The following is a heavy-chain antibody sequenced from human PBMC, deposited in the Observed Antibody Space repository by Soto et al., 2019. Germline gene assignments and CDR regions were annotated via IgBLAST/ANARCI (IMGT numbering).Heavy chain of an antibody. V-gene: IGHV4-30-4*01. CDR2: IYYSGST. D-gene: IGHD3-10*01. CDR3: ARERVYGSGSSLFDY. J-gene: IGHJ4*02. Sequence: SETLSLTCTVSGGSISSGDYYWSWIRQPPGKGLEWIGYIYYSGSTYYNPSLKSRVTISVDTSKNQFSLKLSSVTAADTAVYYCARERVYGSGSSLFDYWGQGTLVTVSS. CDR1: GGSISSGDYY.